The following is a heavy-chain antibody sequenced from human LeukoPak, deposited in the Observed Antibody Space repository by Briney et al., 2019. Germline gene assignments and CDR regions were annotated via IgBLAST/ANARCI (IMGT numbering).Heavy chain of an antibody. CDR3: AGWVRSRAVAVCDLYFDY. J-gene: IGHJ4*02. D-gene: IGHD6-19*01. CDR2: ISYDGSNK. Sequence: PGGSLRLSCAASGFTFSSYAMHWVRQAPGKGLEWVAVISYDGSNKYYADSVKGRFTISRDNSKNTLYLQMNSLRAEDTAVYYCAGWVRSRAVAVCDLYFDYWGQGTLVTVSS. V-gene: IGHV3-30-3*01. CDR1: GFTFSSYA.